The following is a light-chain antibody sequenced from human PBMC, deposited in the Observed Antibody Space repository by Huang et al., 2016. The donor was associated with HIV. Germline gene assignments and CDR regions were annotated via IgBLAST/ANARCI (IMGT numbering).Light chain of an antibody. CDR3: QQYGSS. CDR2: GAS. J-gene: IGKJ3*01. V-gene: IGKV3-20*01. CDR1: QSVSSSY. Sequence: EIVLTQSPGTLSVSPGERATLSCRTSQSVSSSYLAWYQQKPGQAPRLLIYGASGMATDIPDRFSGSGSGTDFTLTISRLEPEDFAVYYCQQYGSSLGQGTKVDIK.